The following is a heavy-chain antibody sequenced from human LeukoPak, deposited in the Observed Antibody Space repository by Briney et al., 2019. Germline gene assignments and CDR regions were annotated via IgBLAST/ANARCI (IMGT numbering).Heavy chain of an antibody. J-gene: IGHJ4*02. CDR3: AKDWGVGGWLSRNSDY. Sequence: GGSLRLSCAASGFTFSDYYMSWIRQAPGKGLEWVSYISSSGSTIYYADSVKGRFTISRDNSKNTLYLQMNSLRAEDTAVYYCAKDWGVGGWLSRNSDYWGQGTLVTVSS. CDR1: GFTFSDYY. D-gene: IGHD2/OR15-2a*01. CDR2: ISSSGSTI. V-gene: IGHV3-11*01.